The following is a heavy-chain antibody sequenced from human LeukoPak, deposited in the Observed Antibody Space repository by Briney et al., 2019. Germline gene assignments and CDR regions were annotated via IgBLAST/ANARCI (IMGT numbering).Heavy chain of an antibody. D-gene: IGHD3-22*01. Sequence: SETLSLTCTVSGGSISSYYWSWIRQPPGKGLEWIGYVHYSGTTNYNPSLKSRVTISLDTSKNQFSLKLSSVTAADTAVYYCAREPGDYYDSSGYYGGYWGREPWSPSPQ. J-gene: IGHJ4*02. CDR1: GGSISSYY. CDR3: AREPGDYYDSSGYYGGY. CDR2: VHYSGTT. V-gene: IGHV4-59*08.